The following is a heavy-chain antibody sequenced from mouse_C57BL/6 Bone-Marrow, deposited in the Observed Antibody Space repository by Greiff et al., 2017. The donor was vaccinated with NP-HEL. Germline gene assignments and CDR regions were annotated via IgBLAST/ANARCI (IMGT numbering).Heavy chain of an antibody. CDR2: INPSSGYT. J-gene: IGHJ2*01. CDR1: GYTFTSYT. Sequence: QVQLQQSGAELARPGASVKMSCKASGYTFTSYTMHWVKQRPGQGLEWIGYINPSSGYTKYNQKFKDKATLTADKSSSTAYMQLSSLTSEDSAVYYCARGGRKDYCDYWGQGTTLTVSS. V-gene: IGHV1-4*01. CDR3: ARGGRKDYCDY.